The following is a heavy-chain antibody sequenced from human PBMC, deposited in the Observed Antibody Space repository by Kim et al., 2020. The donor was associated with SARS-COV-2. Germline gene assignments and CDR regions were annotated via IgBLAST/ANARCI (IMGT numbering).Heavy chain of an antibody. D-gene: IGHD6-19*01. CDR3: ARIPPGYSSGWPFDY. J-gene: IGHJ4*02. V-gene: IGHV2-70*11. Sequence: SGPTLVNPTQTLTLTCTFSGFSLSTSGMCVSWIRQPPGKALEWLARIDWDDDKYYSTSLKTRLTISKDTSKNQVVLTMTNMHPVDTATYYCARIPPGYSSGWPFDYCGQGNLVTVSS. CDR1: GFSLSTSGMC. CDR2: IDWDDDK.